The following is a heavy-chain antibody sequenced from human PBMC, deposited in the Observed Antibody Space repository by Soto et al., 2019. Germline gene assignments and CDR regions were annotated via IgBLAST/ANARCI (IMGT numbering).Heavy chain of an antibody. Sequence: GGSLRLSCAASGFTFSSYAVSWVRQAPGKGPEWISSISGSGSTIYYADSVKGRCTISRDNSKNTLYLQMSSLRAEDTAVYYCAKVFYYYDSSGYYYFDYWGQGTLVTVSS. CDR2: ISGSGSTI. J-gene: IGHJ4*02. CDR3: AKVFYYYDSSGYYYFDY. V-gene: IGHV3-23*01. D-gene: IGHD3-22*01. CDR1: GFTFSSYA.